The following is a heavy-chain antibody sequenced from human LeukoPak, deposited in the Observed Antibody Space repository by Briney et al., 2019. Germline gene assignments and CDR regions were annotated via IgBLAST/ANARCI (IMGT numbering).Heavy chain of an antibody. V-gene: IGHV3-23*01. CDR3: AKGPKVLWFGDPFIDY. J-gene: IGHJ4*02. Sequence: PGGSLRLSCAASGFTFSSYAMSWVRQAPGKGLEWVSAISGSGGSTYYADSVKGRFTISRDNSKNTLYLQMNSLRAEDTAVYYCAKGPKVLWFGDPFIDYWGQGTLVTVSS. CDR1: GFTFSSYA. D-gene: IGHD3-10*01. CDR2: ISGSGGST.